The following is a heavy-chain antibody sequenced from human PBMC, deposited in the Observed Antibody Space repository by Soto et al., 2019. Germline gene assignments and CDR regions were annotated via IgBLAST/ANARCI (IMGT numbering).Heavy chain of an antibody. V-gene: IGHV3-64*01. CDR2: ISNNGAHT. D-gene: IGHD6-13*01. CDR1: GFTFSNYE. J-gene: IGHJ6*03. CDR3: AIRGYGSRWPNVYMDV. Sequence: EAQLVESGGGLVQPGGSLRLSCAASGFTFSNYEMHWVRQAPGKGLEYVSGISNNGAHTDYAKSVKGRFTISRDNSENTLYLQMGSLRAEDMAPYYSAIRGYGSRWPNVYMDVWGKGTTVTV.